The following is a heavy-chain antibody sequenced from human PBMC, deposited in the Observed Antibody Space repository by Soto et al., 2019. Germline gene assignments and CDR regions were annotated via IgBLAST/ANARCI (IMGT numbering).Heavy chain of an antibody. J-gene: IGHJ4*02. CDR2: TYYRSKWYN. CDR1: GDSVSSNGIA. CDR3: ARESARQRLAYYFDY. V-gene: IGHV6-1*01. Sequence: SQTLSLTCAISGDSVSSNGIAWNWIRQSPSRGLEWLGRTYYRSKWYNDYAVSVKSRITINPDTSKNQFSLQLNSVNPEDTAVYYCARESARQRLAYYFDYWGQGTLVTVSS. D-gene: IGHD6-25*01.